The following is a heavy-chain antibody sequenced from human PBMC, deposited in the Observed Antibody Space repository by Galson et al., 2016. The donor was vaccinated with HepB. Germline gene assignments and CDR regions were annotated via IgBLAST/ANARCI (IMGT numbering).Heavy chain of an antibody. CDR1: GFVFSTYG. J-gene: IGHJ4*02. V-gene: IGHV3-23*05. D-gene: IGHD2-21*01. Sequence: SLRLSCAASGFVFSTYGMSWVRQAPGKGLEWVSAIDRRGYSTYYADSVKGRFTSSRDNSKNTVYRQMNSLRAEDTAVYYCARGGLYWGGYVGDHWGQGTRVTVSS. CDR3: ARGGLYWGGYVGDH. CDR2: IDRRGYST.